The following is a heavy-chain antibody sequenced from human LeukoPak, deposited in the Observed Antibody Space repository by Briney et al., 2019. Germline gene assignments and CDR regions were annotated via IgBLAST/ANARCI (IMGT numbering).Heavy chain of an antibody. D-gene: IGHD1-26*01. CDR3: AKVNRGSYDTYYFDY. Sequence: GGSLRLSCAASGFTFDDYAMHWVRQAPGKGLEWVSGISWNSGSIGYADSVKGRFTISRDNAKSSLYLQMNSLRAEDTALYYCAKVNRGSYDTYYFDYWGQGTLVTVSS. J-gene: IGHJ4*02. V-gene: IGHV3-9*01. CDR1: GFTFDDYA. CDR2: ISWNSGSI.